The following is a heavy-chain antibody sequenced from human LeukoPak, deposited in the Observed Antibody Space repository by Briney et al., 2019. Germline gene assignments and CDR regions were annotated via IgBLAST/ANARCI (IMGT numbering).Heavy chain of an antibody. J-gene: IGHJ4*02. Sequence: GGSLGLSCAASGFTVSSNYMSWVRQAPGKGLEWVSVIYSGGSTYYADSVKGRFTISRDNSKNTLYLQMNSLRAEDTAVYYCARETTDFDYWGQGTLVTVSS. D-gene: IGHD4-11*01. CDR3: ARETTDFDY. CDR2: IYSGGST. V-gene: IGHV3-53*01. CDR1: GFTVSSNY.